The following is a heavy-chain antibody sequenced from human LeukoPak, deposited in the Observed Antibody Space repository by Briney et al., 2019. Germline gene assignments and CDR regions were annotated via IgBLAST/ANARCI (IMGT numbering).Heavy chain of an antibody. J-gene: IGHJ4*02. V-gene: IGHV3-66*02. CDR1: GFTVSSKY. D-gene: IGHD2-21*02. CDR2: IYSGGNT. Sequence: GGSLRLSCAAFGFTVSSKYMSWVRQAPGEGLEWVSSIYSGGNTYYADSVKGRFTISRDNSKNTVYLQMNSLRGEDTAVYACASATYCSGDCYAFFDDWGQGTLVTVSS. CDR3: ASATYCSGDCYAFFDD.